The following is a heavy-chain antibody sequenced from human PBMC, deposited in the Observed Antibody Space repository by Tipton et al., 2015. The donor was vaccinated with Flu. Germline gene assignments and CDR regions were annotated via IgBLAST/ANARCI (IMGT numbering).Heavy chain of an antibody. J-gene: IGHJ4*02. CDR3: AKDRRLGDGYNYNYIDY. D-gene: IGHD5-24*01. CDR1: GFTFSSYA. Sequence: GSLRLSCAASGFTFSSYAMNWVRQAPGKGLEWVSAISASAGNTYYVVSVKGRFTISRDNSQNTLYLQMSSLRAEDTAIYYCAKDRRLGDGYNYNYIDYWGQGTLVTVSS. V-gene: IGHV3-23*01. CDR2: ISASAGNT.